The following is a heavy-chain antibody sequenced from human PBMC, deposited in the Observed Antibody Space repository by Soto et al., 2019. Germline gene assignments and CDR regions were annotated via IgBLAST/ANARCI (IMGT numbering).Heavy chain of an antibody. V-gene: IGHV1-69*13. J-gene: IGHJ3*02. Sequence: RASVKVSCKASGGTFSSYAISWVRQAPGQGLEWMGGIIPIFGTANYAQKFQGRVTITADESTSTAYMELSSLRSEDTAVYYCARSITMIVVVIGGGAFDIWGQGTMVTVSS. CDR3: ARSITMIVVVIGGGAFDI. CDR2: IIPIFGTA. CDR1: GGTFSSYA. D-gene: IGHD3-22*01.